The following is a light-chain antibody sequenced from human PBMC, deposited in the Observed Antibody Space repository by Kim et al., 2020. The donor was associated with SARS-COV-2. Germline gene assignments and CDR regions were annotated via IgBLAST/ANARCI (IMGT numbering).Light chain of an antibody. V-gene: IGLV1-47*01. CDR2: KNK. J-gene: IGLJ3*02. CDR3: AAWDDSLSGRL. CDR1: SSKYGTKY. Sequence: GQKITMSCSGVSSKYGTKYVYLYQEVPGTAPKRLIYKNKERPSGVSDPFAGSKSGTSASLAISGRRSEDEADYYCAAWDDSLSGRLFGGGTQLTVL.